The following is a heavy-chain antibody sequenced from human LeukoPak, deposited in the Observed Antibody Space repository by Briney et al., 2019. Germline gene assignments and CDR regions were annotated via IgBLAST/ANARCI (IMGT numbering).Heavy chain of an antibody. J-gene: IGHJ4*02. D-gene: IGHD4-17*01. CDR1: GFTFSIYT. CDR2: ISSSSSYI. V-gene: IGHV3-21*01. CDR3: ARDLYGDYVFDY. Sequence: GGSLRLSCAASGFTFSIYTMNWVRQAPGKGLEWVSSISSSSSYISYADSMKGRFTISRDNAKNSLYLQMNSLRAEDTAVYYCARDLYGDYVFDYWGQGTLVTVSS.